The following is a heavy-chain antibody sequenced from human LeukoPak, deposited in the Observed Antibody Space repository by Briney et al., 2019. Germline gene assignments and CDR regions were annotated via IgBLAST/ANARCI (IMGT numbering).Heavy chain of an antibody. J-gene: IGHJ4*02. CDR3: ARAITNYGYIFDY. Sequence: GGSLRLSCAASGFTFSSHSMNWVRQAPGKGLEWVSYISSSSTTIYYADSVKGRFTISRDNAKNSLYLQMNSLRAEDTAVYYCARAITNYGYIFDYWGQGTLVTVSS. CDR1: GFTFSSHS. V-gene: IGHV3-48*01. D-gene: IGHD5-18*01. CDR2: ISSSSTTI.